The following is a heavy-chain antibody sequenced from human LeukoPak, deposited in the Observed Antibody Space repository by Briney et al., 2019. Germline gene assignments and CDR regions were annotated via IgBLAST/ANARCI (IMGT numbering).Heavy chain of an antibody. Sequence: PGGSLRLSCAASGFTFSNAWMSWVRQAPGKGLEWVGRIKSKTDGGTTDYAAPVKGRFTISRDDSKNTLYLQMNSLRAEDTAVYYCAKRAPDYGDYGMTDAFDIWGQGTMVTVSS. D-gene: IGHD4-17*01. V-gene: IGHV3-15*01. CDR1: GFTFSNAW. CDR2: IKSKTDGGTT. CDR3: AKRAPDYGDYGMTDAFDI. J-gene: IGHJ3*02.